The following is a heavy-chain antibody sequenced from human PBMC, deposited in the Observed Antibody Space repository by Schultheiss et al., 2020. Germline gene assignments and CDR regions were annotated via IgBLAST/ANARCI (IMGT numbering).Heavy chain of an antibody. Sequence: SETLSLTCTVSGGSISSGGYYWSWIRQHPGKGLEWIGYIYYSGSTYYNPSLKSRITISVDTSKNQFSLKLTSVTAADTAVYYCARSAEGPEYFQRWGQGTLVNVSS. CDR1: GGSISSGGYY. D-gene: IGHD2-15*01. J-gene: IGHJ1*01. V-gene: IGHV4-31*03. CDR3: ARSAEGPEYFQR. CDR2: IYYSGST.